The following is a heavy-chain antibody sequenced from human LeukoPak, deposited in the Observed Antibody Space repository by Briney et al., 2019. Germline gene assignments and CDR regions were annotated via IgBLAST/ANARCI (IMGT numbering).Heavy chain of an antibody. CDR1: GFPFSSYA. CDR2: ISSSGGST. V-gene: IGHV3-64*01. J-gene: IGHJ4*02. Sequence: GGSLRLSCAASGFPFSSYAMHWVRQAPGKGLEYVSGISSSGGSTYYANSVKGRFTISRDNAKNSLYLQMNSLRAEDTAVYYCLRGDRRDYWGQGTLVTVSS. CDR3: LRGDRRDY.